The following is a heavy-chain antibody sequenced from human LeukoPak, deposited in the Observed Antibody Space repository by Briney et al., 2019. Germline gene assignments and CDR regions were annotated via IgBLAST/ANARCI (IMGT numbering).Heavy chain of an antibody. J-gene: IGHJ5*02. CDR3: ARDWDYYGSGSYRGPKDDNWFDP. D-gene: IGHD3-10*01. CDR2: IIPIFGTA. CDR1: GGTFSSYA. V-gene: IGHV1-69*13. Sequence: ASVKVSCKASGGTFSSYAISWVRQAPGQGLEWMGGIIPIFGTANYAQKFQGRVTITADESTSTAYMELSSLRSEDTAVYYCARDWDYYGSGSYRGPKDDNWFDPWGQGTLVTVSS.